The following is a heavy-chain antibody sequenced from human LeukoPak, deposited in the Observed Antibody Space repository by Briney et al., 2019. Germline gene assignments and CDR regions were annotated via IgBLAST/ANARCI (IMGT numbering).Heavy chain of an antibody. CDR1: GFSFSDSA. CDR3: AKVGYCSNNCFRTHDY. CDR2: ISGDADVT. V-gene: IGHV3-23*01. D-gene: IGHD2-8*01. Sequence: SGGSLRLSCVASGFSFSDSAMSWVRQAPGKGLGWLSAISGDADVTYYAASVKGRFTISRDNSWNTVYLQMNSLRAEDTATYYCAKVGYCSNNCFRTHDYWGQGALVTVSS. J-gene: IGHJ4*02.